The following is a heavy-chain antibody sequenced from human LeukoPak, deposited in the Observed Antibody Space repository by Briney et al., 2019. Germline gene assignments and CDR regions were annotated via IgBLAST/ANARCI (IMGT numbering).Heavy chain of an antibody. V-gene: IGHV3-7*01. J-gene: IGHJ4*02. CDR2: IKQDASQE. CDR1: GFTFSSYW. CDR3: ARGVVYPAWSGPHWSDY. D-gene: IGHD3-3*01. Sequence: GGSLRLSCAASGFTFSSYWMSWVRQAPGKGPEWVAHIKQDASQEYHVDSVKGRFTISRDNAKISLYLQMNSLRAEDTAVYYCARGVVYPAWSGPHWSDYWGQGALVTVSS.